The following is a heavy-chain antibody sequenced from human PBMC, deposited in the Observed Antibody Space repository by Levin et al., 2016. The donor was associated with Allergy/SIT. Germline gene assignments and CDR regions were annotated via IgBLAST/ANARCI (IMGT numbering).Heavy chain of an antibody. J-gene: IGHJ4*02. CDR3: ARDRGTQLWDLDY. Sequence: GESLKISCAASEFTFSSYSMHWVRQAPGQGLEWVASISPNSHYTYYADAVQGRFTISRDNTNNSMDLQMSSLRAEDTAIYYCARDRGTQLWDLDYWGQGTLVTVTS. CDR1: EFTFSSYS. CDR2: ISPNSHYT. V-gene: IGHV3-21*01. D-gene: IGHD5-18*01.